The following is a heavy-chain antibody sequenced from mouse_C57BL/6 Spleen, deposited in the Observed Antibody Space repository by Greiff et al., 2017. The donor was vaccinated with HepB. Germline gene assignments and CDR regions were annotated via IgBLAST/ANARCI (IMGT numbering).Heavy chain of an antibody. D-gene: IGHD4-1*01. CDR1: GFTFSDYG. J-gene: IGHJ3*01. Sequence: EVQGVESGGGLVKPGGSLKLSCAASGFTFSDYGMHWVRQAPEKGLEWVAYISSGSSTIYYADTVKGRFTISRDNAKNTLFLQRTSLRSEDTAMYYCARPGTRAWFAYWGQGTLVTVSA. CDR3: ARPGTRAWFAY. V-gene: IGHV5-17*01. CDR2: ISSGSSTI.